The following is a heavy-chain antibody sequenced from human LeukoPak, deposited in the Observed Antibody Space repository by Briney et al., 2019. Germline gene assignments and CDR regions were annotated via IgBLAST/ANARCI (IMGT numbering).Heavy chain of an antibody. CDR1: GFIFGAYG. J-gene: IGHJ4*02. V-gene: IGHV3-30*18. Sequence: GGSLRLSCAASGFIFGAYGMHWVRQAPGKGLEWVAAMSYDARQKQYADSVKGRFTISRDNSKNTLYLQMNSLRAEDTAVYYCAKETRFEEMATIIDYWGQGTLVTVSS. D-gene: IGHD5-12*01. CDR2: MSYDARQK. CDR3: AKETRFEEMATIIDY.